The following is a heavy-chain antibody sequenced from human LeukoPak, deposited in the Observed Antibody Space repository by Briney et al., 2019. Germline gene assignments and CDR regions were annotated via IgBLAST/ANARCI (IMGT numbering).Heavy chain of an antibody. J-gene: IGHJ6*04. D-gene: IGHD2-15*01. Sequence: SETLSLTCAVYGGSFSGYYWSWIRQPPGKGLEWIGEINHSGSTNYNPSLKSRVTISVDTSKNQFSLKLSSVTAADTAVYYCARGFCRFDRSYGMDVWGKGTTVTVSS. V-gene: IGHV4-34*01. CDR3: ARGFCRFDRSYGMDV. CDR1: GGSFSGYY. CDR2: INHSGST.